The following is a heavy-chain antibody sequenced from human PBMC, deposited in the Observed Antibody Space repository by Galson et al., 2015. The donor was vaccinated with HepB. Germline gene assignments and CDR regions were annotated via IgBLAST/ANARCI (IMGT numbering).Heavy chain of an antibody. Sequence: PALVTPTQTLTLTCTFSGFSVNTAGVGVGWIRQPPGKALEWLALIYWDDDKHYNPFLKSRLSITKDASKNQVALMMTDMDPGDTATYFCAHRPLTFRSDRGGYWNYFDNWGQGTLVGVSS. CDR3: AHRPLTFRSDRGGYWNYFDN. V-gene: IGHV2-5*02. CDR1: GFSVNTAGVG. J-gene: IGHJ4*02. CDR2: IYWDDDK. D-gene: IGHD2-15*01.